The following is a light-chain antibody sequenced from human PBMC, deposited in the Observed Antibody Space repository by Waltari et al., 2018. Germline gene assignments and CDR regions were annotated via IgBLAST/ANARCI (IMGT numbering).Light chain of an antibody. Sequence: DIVMTQSPDSLAVSLGERATINCKSSQSVSYSSKNCLAWYQQKPGQPPKLLIHWASTRESGVPDRFSGSGSGTDFALTISSLQAEDVAVYYCQQYYSTPQTFGQGTRLEIK. J-gene: IGKJ5*01. CDR3: QQYYSTPQT. V-gene: IGKV4-1*01. CDR1: QSVSYSSKNC. CDR2: WAS.